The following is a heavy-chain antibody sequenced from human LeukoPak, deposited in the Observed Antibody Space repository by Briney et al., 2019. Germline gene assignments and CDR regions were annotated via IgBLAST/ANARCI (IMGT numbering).Heavy chain of an antibody. D-gene: IGHD3-3*01. J-gene: IGHJ4*02. CDR2: ISDSGGST. V-gene: IGHV3-23*01. CDR1: GFSFSDYG. CDR3: ATDRGWRTSGYYLYYFEY. Sequence: GGSLRLSCVASGFSFSDYGMSWVRQAPGKGLEWVSSISDSGGSTKYADSVKGRFTISRDNTKNLLYLQMSSLRAEDTAVYYCATDRGWRTSGYYLYYFEYWGQGTLVTFSS.